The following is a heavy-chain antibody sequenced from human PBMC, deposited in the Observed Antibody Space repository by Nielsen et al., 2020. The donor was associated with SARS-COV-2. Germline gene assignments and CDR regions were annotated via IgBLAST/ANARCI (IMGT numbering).Heavy chain of an antibody. J-gene: IGHJ5*02. CDR3: ARGFAEDTAMAVWFDP. D-gene: IGHD5-18*01. CDR1: GYTFTSYD. Sequence: SVKVSCKASGYTFTSYDISWVRQAPGQGLEWMGGIIPIFGTANYAQKFQGRVTITADESTSTAYMELSSLRSEDTAVYYCARGFAEDTAMAVWFDPWGQGTLVTVSS. V-gene: IGHV1-69*13. CDR2: IIPIFGTA.